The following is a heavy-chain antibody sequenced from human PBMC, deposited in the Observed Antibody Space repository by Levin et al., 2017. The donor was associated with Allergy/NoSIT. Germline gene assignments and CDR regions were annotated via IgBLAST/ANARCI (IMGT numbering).Heavy chain of an antibody. CDR2: IRGSGSRT. Sequence: GESLKISCAASGFAFTAYDISWIRQAPGKGLEWVSAIRGSGSRTFYADSVKGRFTISRDNSKNTVFLQMNSLRVDDTAVYYCAPGIAETGSPTDSWGQGTLVNGSS. D-gene: IGHD6-19*01. J-gene: IGHJ4*02. CDR1: GFAFTAYD. CDR3: APGIAETGSPTDS. V-gene: IGHV3-23*01.